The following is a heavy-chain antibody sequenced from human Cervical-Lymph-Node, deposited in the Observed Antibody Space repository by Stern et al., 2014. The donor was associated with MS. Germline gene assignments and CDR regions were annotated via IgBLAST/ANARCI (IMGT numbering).Heavy chain of an antibody. CDR3: AHSEDDEGYDS. J-gene: IGHJ4*02. Sequence: QVTLKESGPTLVKPTQTLTLTCTFSGFSLGANGVSVGWIRQPPGKALEWLAHIYWDNDKRYSPSLKSRLTITKDTSKNQVVLTMTNMDPVDTATYFCAHSEDDEGYDSWGQGTLVTVSS. V-gene: IGHV2-5*02. CDR1: GFSLGANGVS. D-gene: IGHD1-1*01. CDR2: IYWDNDK.